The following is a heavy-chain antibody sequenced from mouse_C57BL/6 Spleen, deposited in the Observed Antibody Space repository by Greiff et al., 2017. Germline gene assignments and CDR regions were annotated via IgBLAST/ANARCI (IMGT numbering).Heavy chain of an antibody. V-gene: IGHV2-2*01. CDR3: ARRGYFDV. J-gene: IGHJ1*03. CDR1: GFSLTSYG. Sequence: VHLVESGPGLVQPSQSLSITCTVSGFSLTSYGVHWVRQSPGKGLEWLGVIWSGGSSDYNAAFISRLSISKDNSKSQVFFKMNSLQADDTDIYYCARRGYFDVWGTGTTVTVSS. CDR2: IWSGGSS.